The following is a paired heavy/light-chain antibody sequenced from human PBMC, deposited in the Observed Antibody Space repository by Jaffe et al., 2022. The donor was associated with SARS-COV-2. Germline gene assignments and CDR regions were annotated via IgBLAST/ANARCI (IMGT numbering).Heavy chain of an antibody. CDR2: ISYDGSNK. Sequence: QVQLVESGGGVVQPGRSLRLSCAASGFTFSSYGMHWVRQAPGKGLEWVAVISYDGSNKYYADSVKGRFTISRDNSKNTLYLQMNSLRAEDTAVYYCAKDFYPWNPVAGGPGDYWGQGTLVTVSS. V-gene: IGHV3-30*18. CDR1: GFTFSSYG. J-gene: IGHJ4*02. D-gene: IGHD6-19*01. CDR3: AKDFYPWNPVAGGPGDY.
Light chain of an antibody. CDR3: AAWDDSLSGFG. J-gene: IGLJ3*02. CDR2: RNN. CDR1: SSNIGSNY. Sequence: QSVLTQPPSASGTPGQRVTISCSGSSSNIGSNYVYWYQQLPGTAPKLLIYRNNQRPSGVPDRFSGSKSGTSASLAISGLRSEDEADYYCAAWDDSLSGFGFGGGTKLTVL. V-gene: IGLV1-47*01.